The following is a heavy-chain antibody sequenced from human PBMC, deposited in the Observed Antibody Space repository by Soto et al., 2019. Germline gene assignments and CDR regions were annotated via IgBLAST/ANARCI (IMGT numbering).Heavy chain of an antibody. Sequence: PGGSLRLSCAASGFSFSTYSMNWVRQAPGKGLEWVSYISSGSSTISYADSVKGRFTISRDNAKKSLYLQMNSLRAEDTAVYYCASHDYGDYVDYWGQGT. D-gene: IGHD4-17*01. CDR2: ISSGSSTI. V-gene: IGHV3-48*01. J-gene: IGHJ4*02. CDR3: ASHDYGDYVDY. CDR1: GFSFSTYS.